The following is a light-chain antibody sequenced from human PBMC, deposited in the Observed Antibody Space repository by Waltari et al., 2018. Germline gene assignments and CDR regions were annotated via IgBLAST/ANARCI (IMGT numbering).Light chain of an antibody. CDR1: ALPRQY. V-gene: IGLV3-25*03. CDR3: QSTDNSGTYVV. Sequence: SYELTQPPSVSVSPGQTARITCSGDALPRQYSFWYQQRSGQAPELVIYKDTERPSGIPERFSGSSSGTRVTLTISGVQAQDEADYYCQSTDNSGTYVVFGGGTKLTVL. J-gene: IGLJ2*01. CDR2: KDT.